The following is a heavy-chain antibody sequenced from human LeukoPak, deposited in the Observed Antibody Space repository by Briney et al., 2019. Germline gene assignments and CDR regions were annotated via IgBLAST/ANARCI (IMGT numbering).Heavy chain of an antibody. D-gene: IGHD3-22*01. V-gene: IGHV3-23*01. CDR2: ISGSGGRT. CDR3: AKLPGLSMMLVSPDY. J-gene: IGHJ4*02. Sequence: PGGSLRLSCAASGFTFSSYAMTWVRQTPGKGLVWVSGISGSGGRTYYADSVQGRFTISRGNSKNTLYLQMNSLRAEDTAVYYCAKLPGLSMMLVSPDYWGQGTLVTVSS. CDR1: GFTFSSYA.